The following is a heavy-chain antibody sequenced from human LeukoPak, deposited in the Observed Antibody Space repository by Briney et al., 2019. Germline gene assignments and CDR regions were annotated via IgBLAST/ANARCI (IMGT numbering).Heavy chain of an antibody. V-gene: IGHV7-4-1*02. J-gene: IGHJ3*02. CDR1: RYTFTSYA. CDR3: ARVRGSYTSNGNAFDI. Sequence: ASVKVSCKASRYTFTSYAMNWVRQAPGQGLEWMGWINTNTGNPTYAQGFTGRFVFSLDTSVSTAYLQISSLKAEDTAVYYCARVRGSYTSNGNAFDIWGQGTMVTVSS. D-gene: IGHD1-26*01. CDR2: INTNTGNP.